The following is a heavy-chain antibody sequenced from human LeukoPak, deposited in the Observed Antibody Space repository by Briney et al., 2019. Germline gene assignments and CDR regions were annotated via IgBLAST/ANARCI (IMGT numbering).Heavy chain of an antibody. J-gene: IGHJ3*02. V-gene: IGHV3-30*18. CDR1: GFTFSSYG. CDR3: AKDQRQYYDFWAFDI. Sequence: GGSLRLSCAASGFTFSSYGMHWVRQAPGKGLEWVAVISYDGSNKYYADSVKGRFTISRDNSKNTLYLQMNSLRAEDTAVYYCAKDQRQYYDFWAFDIWGQGTMVTVSS. CDR2: ISYDGSNK. D-gene: IGHD3-3*01.